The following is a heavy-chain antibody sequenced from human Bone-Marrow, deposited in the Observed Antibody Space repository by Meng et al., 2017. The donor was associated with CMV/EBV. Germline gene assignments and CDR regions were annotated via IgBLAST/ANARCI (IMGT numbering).Heavy chain of an antibody. Sequence: SVKVSCKASGGTFSSYAISWVRQAPGQGLEWMGGIIPIFGTANYAQKFQGRVTITTDESTSTAYMELSSLRSEDTAVYYCARGRYQLLYGYYGMDVWGPGNTVNVSS. V-gene: IGHV1-69*05. D-gene: IGHD2-2*02. CDR2: IIPIFGTA. J-gene: IGHJ6*02. CDR1: GGTFSSYA. CDR3: ARGRYQLLYGYYGMDV.